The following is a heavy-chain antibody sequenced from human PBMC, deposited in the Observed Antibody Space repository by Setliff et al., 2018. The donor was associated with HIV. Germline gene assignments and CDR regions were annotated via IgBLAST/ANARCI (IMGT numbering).Heavy chain of an antibody. V-gene: IGHV1-2*02. D-gene: IGHD3-10*01. CDR3: ARDVFAYYYGSGSYIDY. CDR2: INPNSGGT. Sequence: ASVKVSCKASGYTFTGYYMHWVRQAPGQGLEWMGWINPNSGGTNYAQKFQGRVTMTRDASISTAYMELSRLRSDDTAVYYCARDVFAYYYGSGSYIDYWGQGTLVTVSS. J-gene: IGHJ4*02. CDR1: GYTFTGYY.